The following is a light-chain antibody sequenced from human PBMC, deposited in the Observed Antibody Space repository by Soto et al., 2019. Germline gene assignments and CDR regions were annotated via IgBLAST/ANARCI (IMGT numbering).Light chain of an antibody. Sequence: IVMTQSPATLSVSPGERANLSCRASQSVSSNLAWYQQKPGQAPRLLIFGASTRATGIPARFSGSGSGTDFTLTISSLQSEDFAVYYCQQYNNWPPITFGQGTRLEIK. V-gene: IGKV3-15*01. CDR3: QQYNNWPPIT. J-gene: IGKJ5*01. CDR1: QSVSSN. CDR2: GAS.